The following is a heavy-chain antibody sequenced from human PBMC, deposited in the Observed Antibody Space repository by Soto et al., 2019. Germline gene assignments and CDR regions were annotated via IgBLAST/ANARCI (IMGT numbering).Heavy chain of an antibody. Sequence: GGSLRLSCEASGFTFINYAMSWVRQSPGKGLEWVSSISDTGGDSYYADSMDGRFTVSRDNSKNTLYLQINSLRAEDTAIYYCVRDLYRSATMPCLDHWGQGALVTVSS. J-gene: IGHJ4*02. CDR3: VRDLYRSATMPCLDH. D-gene: IGHD1-1*01. CDR2: ISDTGGDS. V-gene: IGHV3-23*01. CDR1: GFTFINYA.